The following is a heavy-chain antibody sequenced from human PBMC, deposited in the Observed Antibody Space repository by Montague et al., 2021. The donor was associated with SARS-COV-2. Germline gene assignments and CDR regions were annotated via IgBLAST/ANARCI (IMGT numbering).Heavy chain of an antibody. CDR2: ISSTGST. CDR3: ARGILSMKMAVVVLLGGTYYFDS. J-gene: IGHJ4*02. D-gene: IGHD3-22*01. Sequence: SETLSLTCSASGDSFTYFYWSWIRQSPGKGLEWIGYISSTGSTNYNPSFKSRFTISVDTSENQFSLRLSSVTAADTAVYYCARGILSMKMAVVVLLGGTYYFDSWGQGTLVAVSS. CDR1: GDSFTYFY. V-gene: IGHV4-59*12.